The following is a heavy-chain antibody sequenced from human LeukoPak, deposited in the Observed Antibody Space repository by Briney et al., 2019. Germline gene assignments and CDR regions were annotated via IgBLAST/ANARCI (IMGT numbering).Heavy chain of an antibody. J-gene: IGHJ4*02. CDR2: IYYSGST. CDR1: GGSISSSSYY. D-gene: IGHD5-18*01. V-gene: IGHV4-39*07. CDR3: ARHSGYSYASASGFDY. Sequence: PSETLSLTCTVSGGSISSSSYYWGWIRQPPGKGLEWIGSIYYSGSTYYNPSLKSRVTISVDTSKNQFSLSLSSVTAADTAVYYCARHSGYSYASASGFDYWGQGTLVTVSS.